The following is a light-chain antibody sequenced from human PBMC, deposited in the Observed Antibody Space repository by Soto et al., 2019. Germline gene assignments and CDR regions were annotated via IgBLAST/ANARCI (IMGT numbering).Light chain of an antibody. CDR1: QSISSW. CDR3: QQYNDNWT. J-gene: IGKJ1*01. V-gene: IGKV1-5*03. CDR2: KAS. Sequence: DIQMTQSPSTLSASVGDRVTITCRASQSISSWLAWYQQKPGTAPKLLIYKASTLQSGVPSRFSGSGSGTEFTLTIGSLQADDSATYYCQQYNDNWTFGQGTKVDIK.